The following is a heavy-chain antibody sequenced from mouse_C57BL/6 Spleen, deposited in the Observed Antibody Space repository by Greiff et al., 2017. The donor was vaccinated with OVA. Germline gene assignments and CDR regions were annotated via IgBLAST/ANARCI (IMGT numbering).Heavy chain of an antibody. D-gene: IGHD3-2*02. CDR2: INYDGSST. J-gene: IGHJ4*01. V-gene: IGHV5-16*01. Sequence: EVHLVESEGGLVQPGSSMKLSCTASGFTFSDYYMAWVRQVPEKGLEWVANINYDGSSTYYLDSLKSRFIISRDNAKNILYLQMSSLKSEDTATYYCARDLDSSGYVGAMDYWGQGTSVTVSS. CDR3: ARDLDSSGYVGAMDY. CDR1: GFTFSDYY.